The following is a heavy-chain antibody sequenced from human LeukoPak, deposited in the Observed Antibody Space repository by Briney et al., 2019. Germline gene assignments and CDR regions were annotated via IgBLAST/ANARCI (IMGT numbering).Heavy chain of an antibody. CDR3: ARSLWGSDGYPGI. D-gene: IGHD3-16*01. J-gene: IGHJ3*02. V-gene: IGHV3-9*01. Sequence: PGRSLRLSCAASGFIFDDYAMHWVRHAPGKGLEWVSGITWNSGRIHYVDSVKGRFTISRDNAKNSLYLQMNSLRADDTALYYCARSLWGSDGYPGIWGQGTMVTVSS. CDR2: ITWNSGRI. CDR1: GFIFDDYA.